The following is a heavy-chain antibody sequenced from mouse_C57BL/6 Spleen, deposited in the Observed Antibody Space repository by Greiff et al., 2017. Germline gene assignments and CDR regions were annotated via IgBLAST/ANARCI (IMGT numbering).Heavy chain of an antibody. V-gene: IGHV2-6-1*01. J-gene: IGHJ4*01. CDR3: ARHPSTGYYAMDY. CDR2: IWSDGST. CDR1: GFSLTSYG. Sequence: VKLVESGPGLVAPSQSLSITCTVSGFSLTSYGVHWVRQPPGKGLEWLVVIWSDGSTTYNSALKSRLSISKDNSESQVFLKMNSLQTDDTAMYYCARHPSTGYYAMDYWGQGTSVTVSS.